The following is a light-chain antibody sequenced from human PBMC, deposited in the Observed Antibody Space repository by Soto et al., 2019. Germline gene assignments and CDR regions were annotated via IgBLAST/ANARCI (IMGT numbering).Light chain of an antibody. V-gene: IGKV1-9*01. CDR1: QGVSSN. Sequence: DIQLTQSPSSLSASVGDRVTITCRASQGVSSNLAWYQQKPGKAPKLLIYAASTLQSSVPSSCSGSGSGTEFNLTISSLHAEDVATYYCQQLNSYPLTFGGGTKVEIK. J-gene: IGKJ4*01. CDR3: QQLNSYPLT. CDR2: AAS.